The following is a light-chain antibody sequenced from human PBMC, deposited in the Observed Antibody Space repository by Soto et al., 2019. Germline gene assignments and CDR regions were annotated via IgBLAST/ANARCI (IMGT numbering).Light chain of an antibody. CDR1: QSISSTY. J-gene: IGKJ1*01. V-gene: IGKV3-20*01. CDR2: AAS. Sequence: EIVLTQSPGTLSLSPGERATLSCRASQSISSTYLAWYRQKPGQAPRLLIYAASSRATGIPDRFSGSGSGTDLTLTISRLEPEDFAVYYCQQYYASSWRCGQGTRVDIK. CDR3: QQYYASSWR.